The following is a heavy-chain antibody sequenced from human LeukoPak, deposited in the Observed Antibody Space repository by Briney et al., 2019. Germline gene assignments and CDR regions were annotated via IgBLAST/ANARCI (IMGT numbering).Heavy chain of an antibody. CDR3: EREGGGSGLWYYDL. CDR2: IGDGGVTT. CDR1: GFTFSSYS. V-gene: IGHV3-64*02. D-gene: IGHD1-26*01. J-gene: IGHJ2*01. Sequence: PGGSLTLSCAVSGFTFSSYSMHWVRQAPGKGREFVSVIGDGGVTTFYAVSVKDRFTISRNNSKNTLYLEMGRLRAEDTAVYYCEREGGGSGLWYYDLWGRGTLVTVSS.